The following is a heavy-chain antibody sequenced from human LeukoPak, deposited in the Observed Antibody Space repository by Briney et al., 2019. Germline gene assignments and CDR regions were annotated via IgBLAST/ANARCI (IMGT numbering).Heavy chain of an antibody. J-gene: IGHJ4*02. CDR1: GGSISSGSYY. V-gene: IGHV4-61*02. CDR2: IYTSGST. CDR3: AGRTVVFDY. Sequence: SETLSLTCTVSGGSISSGSYYWSWLRQPAGKGLEWIGRIYTSGSTNYNPSLKSRVTISVVKSKNQFSLKLSSVTAADTAVYYCAGRTVVFDYWGQGTLVTVSS. D-gene: IGHD4-23*01.